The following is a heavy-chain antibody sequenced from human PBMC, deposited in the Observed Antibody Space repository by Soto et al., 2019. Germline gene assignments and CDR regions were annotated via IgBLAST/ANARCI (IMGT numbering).Heavy chain of an antibody. D-gene: IGHD1-26*01. CDR2: IYYSGST. Sequence: PSETLSLTCTVSGGSISSGDYYWSWIRQPPGKGLEWIGYIYYSGSTCYNPSLKSRVTISVDTSKNQFSLKLSSVTAADTAVYYCARDWGESGNYPMGAFEIWGQGTMVTVSS. CDR3: ARDWGESGNYPMGAFEI. V-gene: IGHV4-30-4*02. CDR1: GGSISSGDYY. J-gene: IGHJ3*02.